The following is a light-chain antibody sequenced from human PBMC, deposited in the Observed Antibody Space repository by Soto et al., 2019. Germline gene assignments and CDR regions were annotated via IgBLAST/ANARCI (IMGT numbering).Light chain of an antibody. CDR2: GAS. J-gene: IGKJ4*01. CDR1: QSVSSSY. Sequence: EIVLTQSPGTLSLAQGERATLSCRASQSVSSSYLAWYQQKPGQAPRLLIYGASSRATGIPDRFSGSGSGTDFTLTISRLQPEDFALYYCQQYDSSPLTFGGGTKVEIK. CDR3: QQYDSSPLT. V-gene: IGKV3-20*01.